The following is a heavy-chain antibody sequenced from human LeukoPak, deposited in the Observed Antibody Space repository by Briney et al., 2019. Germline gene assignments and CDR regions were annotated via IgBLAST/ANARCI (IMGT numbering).Heavy chain of an antibody. V-gene: IGHV1-46*01. CDR3: ARVAAEVVGVPGAIGFGWLRRDYYYMDV. D-gene: IGHD2-2*02. Sequence: GASVKVSCKASGYTFTSYYLHWVRQAPGEGLEWMGIISPSGGSTSYAQKFQGRVTMTRDMSTSTVYMELSSLRSEDTAVYYCARVAAEVVGVPGAIGFGWLRRDYYYMDVWGKGTTVSASS. J-gene: IGHJ6*03. CDR2: ISPSGGST. CDR1: GYTFTSYY.